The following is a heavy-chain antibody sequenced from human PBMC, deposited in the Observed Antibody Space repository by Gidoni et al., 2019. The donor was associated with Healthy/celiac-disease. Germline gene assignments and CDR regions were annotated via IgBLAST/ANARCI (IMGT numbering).Heavy chain of an antibody. V-gene: IGHV2-26*01. J-gene: IGHJ4*02. Sequence: QVTLKESGPVLVKPTETLTLPCTVSGFSLSNARMGVSWLRQPPGKALEWLAHIFSNDEKSYSTSLKSRLTISKDTSKSQVVLTMTNMDPVDTATYYCARILLTDCTNGVCYILNFDYWGQGTLVTVSS. CDR1: GFSLSNARMG. CDR2: IFSNDEK. CDR3: ARILLTDCTNGVCYILNFDY. D-gene: IGHD2-8*01.